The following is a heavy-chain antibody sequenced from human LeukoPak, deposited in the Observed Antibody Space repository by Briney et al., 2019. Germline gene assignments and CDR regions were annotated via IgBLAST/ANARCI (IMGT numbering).Heavy chain of an antibody. V-gene: IGHV1-18*01. CDR2: ISAYNGNT. J-gene: IGHJ4*02. Sequence: EASVKVSCKASGYTFTSYGISWVRQAPGQGLEWMGWISAYNGNTNYAQKLQGRVTMTTDTSTSTAYMELRSLRSDDTAVYYCARDSFYYDSSGYYIDYWGQGTLVTVSS. CDR1: GYTFTSYG. CDR3: ARDSFYYDSSGYYIDY. D-gene: IGHD3-22*01.